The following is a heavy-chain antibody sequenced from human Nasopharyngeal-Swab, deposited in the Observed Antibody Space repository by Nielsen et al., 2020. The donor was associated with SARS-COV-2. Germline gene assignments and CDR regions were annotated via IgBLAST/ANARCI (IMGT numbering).Heavy chain of an antibody. D-gene: IGHD3-9*01. CDR2: IYYSGST. V-gene: IGHV4-39*01. CDR1: GGSISSSSYY. J-gene: IGHJ4*02. Sequence: ETLSLTCTVSGGSISSSSYYWGWIRQPPGKGLEWIGSIYYSGSTYYNPSLKSRVTISVDTSKNQFSLKLSSVTAADTAVYYCARQDVQYYDILNEVTTQVFDYWGQGTLVTVSS. CDR3: ARQDVQYYDILNEVTTQVFDY.